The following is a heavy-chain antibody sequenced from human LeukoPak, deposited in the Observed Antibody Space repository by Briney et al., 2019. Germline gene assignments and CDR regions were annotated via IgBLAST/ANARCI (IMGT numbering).Heavy chain of an antibody. J-gene: IGHJ4*02. CDR2: ISDSGGST. CDR1: GFTFSNYA. Sequence: GGSLRLSCAASGFTFSNYAMSWVRQAPGKGLEWASTISDSGGSTYYADSVKGRFTISRDNSKNTLYLQMNSLRAEDTAVYYCAKRGTVTTFGHCDYWGQGTLVTVSS. CDR3: AKRGTVTTFGHCDY. V-gene: IGHV3-23*01. D-gene: IGHD4-17*01.